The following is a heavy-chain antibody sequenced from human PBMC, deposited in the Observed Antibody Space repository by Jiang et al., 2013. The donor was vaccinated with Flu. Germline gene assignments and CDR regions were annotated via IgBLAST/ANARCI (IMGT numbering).Heavy chain of an antibody. CDR3: ARGSYSGSYYNHVSVRPNYYGMDV. CDR1: WGPSWLL. J-gene: IGHJ6*02. Sequence: KPSETLVPHLRCLWWGPSWLLLELDPPAPRKGLEWIGEINHSGSTNYNPSLKSRVTISVDTSKNQFSLKLSSVTAADTAVYYCARGSYSGSYYNHVSVRPNYYGMDVWGQGTTVTVSS. V-gene: IGHV4-34*01. CDR2: INHSGST. D-gene: IGHD3-10*01.